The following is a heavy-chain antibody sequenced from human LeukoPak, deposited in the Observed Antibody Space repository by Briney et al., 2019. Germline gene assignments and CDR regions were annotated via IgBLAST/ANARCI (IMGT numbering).Heavy chain of an antibody. CDR2: ISINSGGT. CDR1: GFTFSSYA. V-gene: IGHV3-23*01. Sequence: GGSLRLSCAASGFTFSSYAMTWVRQAPGKGLEWVSSISINSGGTSYADSVKGRFIISRDKSKNTLFLQMDNLRAEDTAVYYCARAITNYGYIFDYWGQGTLVTVSS. D-gene: IGHD5-18*01. J-gene: IGHJ4*02. CDR3: ARAITNYGYIFDY.